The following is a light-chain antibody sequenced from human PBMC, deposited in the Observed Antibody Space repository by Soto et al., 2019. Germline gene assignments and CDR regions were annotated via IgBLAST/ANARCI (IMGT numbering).Light chain of an antibody. Sequence: DIQMTQSPSSLSASVGDRVTITCRASQGIRNALGWYQQKPGKGPKRLIYAASNLSSGVPSRFSGSGSGTEFTLTISSLQPEDFATYFCLQHNTYPLTFGGGTRVEV. CDR1: QGIRNA. J-gene: IGKJ4*01. CDR3: LQHNTYPLT. V-gene: IGKV1-17*01. CDR2: AAS.